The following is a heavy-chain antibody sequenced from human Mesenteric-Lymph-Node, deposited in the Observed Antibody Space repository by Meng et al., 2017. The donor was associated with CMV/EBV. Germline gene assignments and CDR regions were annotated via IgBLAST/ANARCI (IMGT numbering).Heavy chain of an antibody. CDR2: IYYSGST. J-gene: IGHJ4*02. CDR1: GGSVSSGSYY. Sequence: SETLSLHCTVSGGSVSSGSYYWSWIRQPPGKGLEWIGYIYYSGSTNYNPSLKSRVTISVDTSKNQFSLKLSSVTAADTAVYYCARDDYWGQGTLVTVSS. V-gene: IGHV4-61*01. CDR3: ARDDY.